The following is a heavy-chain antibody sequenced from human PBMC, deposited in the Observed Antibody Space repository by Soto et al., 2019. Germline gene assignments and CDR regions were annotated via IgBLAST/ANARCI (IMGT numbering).Heavy chain of an antibody. V-gene: IGHV4-39*07. CDR3: ARDLWGYCGTDCYPLDV. Sequence: SETLSLTCDVSGDTISTGGYTWAWIRQPPGKGLGWIGSIYYSGTTYYNPSLKSRVTISVDTSKNQFSLKLNSVTAADTAVYYCARDLWGYCGTDCYPLDVWGQGTTVTVSS. D-gene: IGHD2-21*02. CDR1: GDTISTGGYT. J-gene: IGHJ6*02. CDR2: IYYSGTT.